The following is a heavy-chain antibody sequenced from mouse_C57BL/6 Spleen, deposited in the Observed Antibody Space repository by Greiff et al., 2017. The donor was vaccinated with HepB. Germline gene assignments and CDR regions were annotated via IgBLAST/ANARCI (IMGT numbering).Heavy chain of an antibody. V-gene: IGHV1-52*01. J-gene: IGHJ2*01. CDR3: ARSTSYYYSNYGFDY. Sequence: VQLQQPGAELVRPGSSVKLSCKASGYTFTSYWMHWVKQRPIQGLEWIGNIDPSDSETHYNQKFKDKATLTVDKSSSTAYMQLSSLTSEDSAVYYCARSTSYYYSNYGFDYWGQGTTLTVSS. D-gene: IGHD2-5*01. CDR2: IDPSDSET. CDR1: GYTFTSYW.